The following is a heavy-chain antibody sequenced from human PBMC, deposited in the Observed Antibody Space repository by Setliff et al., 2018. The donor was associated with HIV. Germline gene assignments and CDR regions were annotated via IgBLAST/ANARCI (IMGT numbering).Heavy chain of an antibody. CDR2: ISWNSGSI. J-gene: IGHJ3*02. CDR3: AKVAAGYYGNVFDI. V-gene: IGHV3-9*01. Sequence: PGGSLRLSCAASGFTFDDYAMHWVRQAPGKGLEWVSGISWNSGSIGYAESVKGRFTISRDNAKKSLYLHMNSLRAEDTALYYCAKVAAGYYGNVFDIWGQGTMVTVSS. D-gene: IGHD3-9*01. CDR1: GFTFDDYA.